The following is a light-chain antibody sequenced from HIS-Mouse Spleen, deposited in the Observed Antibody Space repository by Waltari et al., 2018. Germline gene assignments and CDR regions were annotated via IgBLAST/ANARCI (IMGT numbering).Light chain of an antibody. J-gene: IGLJ2*01. CDR3: SLYTSSSTLG. V-gene: IGLV2-14*03. Sequence: QSALTQPASVSGSPGQSITISCTGTSSDVGGYNYVSWYQQHPGKAPKLMIYDVSNRPAGVSNRFSGSKSGNTASLTISGLQAEDEADYYCSLYTSSSTLGFGGGTKLTVL. CDR1: SSDVGGYNY. CDR2: DVS.